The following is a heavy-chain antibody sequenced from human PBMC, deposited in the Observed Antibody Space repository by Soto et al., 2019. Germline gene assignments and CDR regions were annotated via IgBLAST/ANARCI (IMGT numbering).Heavy chain of an antibody. V-gene: IGHV1-69*12. CDR1: GGTFSSYA. Sequence: QVQLVQSGAEVKKPGSSVKVSCKTSGGTFSSYAISWVRQAPGLGLEWMGGIIPIFGTANYAQKFQGRVTITADESTSTDYMELSSLRSEDTAVYYCWVYDYVWGRPGYYYGMDVWGQGTTVTVSS. D-gene: IGHD3-16*01. CDR3: WVYDYVWGRPGYYYGMDV. J-gene: IGHJ6*02. CDR2: IIPIFGTA.